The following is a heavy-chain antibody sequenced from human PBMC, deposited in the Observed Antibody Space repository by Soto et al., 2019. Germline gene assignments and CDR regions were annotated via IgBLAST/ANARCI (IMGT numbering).Heavy chain of an antibody. CDR2: IYWDDDK. CDR3: AQRRGAVAPD. J-gene: IGHJ4*02. CDR1: GFSLSTIGVG. D-gene: IGHD6-19*01. Sequence: QITLKESGPTLVKPTQTLTLTCTFSGFSLSTIGVGVGWIRQPPGKALEWLAVIYWDDDKHYSPSLKSRLTIAKDTSKNPVVLIMTNMDPVDTATYYCAQRRGAVAPDWGQGTLVTVSS. V-gene: IGHV2-5*02.